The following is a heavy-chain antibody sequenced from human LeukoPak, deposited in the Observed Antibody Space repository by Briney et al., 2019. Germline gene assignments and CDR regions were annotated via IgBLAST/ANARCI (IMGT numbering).Heavy chain of an antibody. CDR3: ARDSVVPAPGATVSAFGI. J-gene: IGHJ3*02. CDR1: GGSISSYY. V-gene: IGHV4-4*07. D-gene: IGHD2-2*01. Sequence: SETLSLTCTVSGGSISSYYWSWIRQPAGKGLEWIGRIYTSGSTNYNPSLKSRVTMSVDTSKNQFSLKLSSVTAADTAVYYCARDSVVPAPGATVSAFGIWGQGTMVTVSS. CDR2: IYTSGST.